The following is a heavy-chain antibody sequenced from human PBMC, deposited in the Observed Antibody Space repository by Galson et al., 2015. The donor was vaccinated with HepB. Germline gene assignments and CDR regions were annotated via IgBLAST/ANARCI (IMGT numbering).Heavy chain of an antibody. CDR1: GFTFSSYA. J-gene: IGHJ1*01. Sequence: SLRLSCAASGFTFSSYAMTWVRQAPGKGLEWVSVITDSGDNTYDADSVKGRFTISRDNPKNTLYLQMNSLRAEDTAVYYCADLVRGRNGEYFRHWGQGTLVTVSS. CDR2: ITDSGDNT. CDR3: ADLVRGRNGEYFRH. V-gene: IGHV3-23*01. D-gene: IGHD3-10*01.